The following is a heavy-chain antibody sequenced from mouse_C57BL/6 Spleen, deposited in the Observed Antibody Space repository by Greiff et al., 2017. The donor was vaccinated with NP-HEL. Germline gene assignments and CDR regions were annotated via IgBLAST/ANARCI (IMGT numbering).Heavy chain of an antibody. J-gene: IGHJ2*01. Sequence: EVKLVESGEGLVKPGGSLKLSCAASGFTFSSYAMSWVRQTPEKRLEWVAYISSGGDYIYYADTVKGRFTISRDSARNTLYLQMSSLKSEDTAMYYCTRDYYGSSYDYSGQGTTLTVSS. CDR2: ISSGGDYI. D-gene: IGHD1-1*01. V-gene: IGHV5-9-1*02. CDR3: TRDYYGSSYDY. CDR1: GFTFSSYA.